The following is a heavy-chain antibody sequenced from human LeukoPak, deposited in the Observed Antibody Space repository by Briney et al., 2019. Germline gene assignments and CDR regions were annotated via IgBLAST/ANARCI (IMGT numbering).Heavy chain of an antibody. CDR3: TRIIKSGSFDY. Sequence: PGGSLRLSCAASGFTFNNAWMSWVRQAPGKGLEWVGRIKSKTDGGTTDYAAPVKGRFTISRDDSKNTLYLQMNSLKIEDTAVYYYTRIIKSGSFDYWGQGVLVTVSS. J-gene: IGHJ4*02. V-gene: IGHV3-15*01. CDR1: GFTFNNAW. CDR2: IKSKTDGGTT. D-gene: IGHD1-26*01.